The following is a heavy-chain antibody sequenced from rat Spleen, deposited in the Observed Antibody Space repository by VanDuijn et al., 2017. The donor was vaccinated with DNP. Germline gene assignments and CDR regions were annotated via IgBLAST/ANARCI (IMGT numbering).Heavy chain of an antibody. CDR1: GFTFSYYG. Sequence: EVKLVESGGGLVQPGRSLKLSCAASGFTFSYYGMAWVRQAPKKGLEWVASISASGGSTSYRDSVKGRFTISRDNAKSILYLQMESLRSEDTATFYCTTDFERGYWGQGVMVTVSS. J-gene: IGHJ2*01. CDR3: TTDFERGY. CDR2: ISASGGST. V-gene: IGHV5-19*01. D-gene: IGHD1-11*01.